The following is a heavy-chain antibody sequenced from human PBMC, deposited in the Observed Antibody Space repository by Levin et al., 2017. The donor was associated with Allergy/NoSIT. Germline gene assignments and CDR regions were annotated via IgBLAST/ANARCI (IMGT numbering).Heavy chain of an antibody. D-gene: IGHD3-10*01. Sequence: SETLSLTCFVSGGSISSYYWSWIRQPPGKGLEWIGYIYYSGSTNYNPSLKSRVTISVDTSKNQFSLKLSSVTAADTAVYYCARDRGGGFGELLYGADAFDIWGQGTMVTVSS. V-gene: IGHV4-59*01. CDR1: GGSISSYY. J-gene: IGHJ3*02. CDR3: ARDRGGGFGELLYGADAFDI. CDR2: IYYSGST.